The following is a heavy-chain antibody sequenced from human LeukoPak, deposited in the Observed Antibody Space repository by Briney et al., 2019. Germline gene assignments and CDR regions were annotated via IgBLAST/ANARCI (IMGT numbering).Heavy chain of an antibody. Sequence: AGGSLRLSCAASGFTFSSYSMNWVRQAPGKGLEWVSSISSSSSYIYYADSVKGRFTISRDNAKNTLYLQMNSLRAEDTAVYYCAKHSGSYATYYMDVWGKGTTVTISS. CDR3: AKHSGSYATYYMDV. D-gene: IGHD1-26*01. V-gene: IGHV3-21*04. CDR1: GFTFSSYS. CDR2: ISSSSSYI. J-gene: IGHJ6*03.